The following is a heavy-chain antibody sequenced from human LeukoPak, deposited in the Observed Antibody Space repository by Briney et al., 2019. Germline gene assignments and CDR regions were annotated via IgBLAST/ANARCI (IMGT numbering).Heavy chain of an antibody. CDR3: ARAHSGTYGT. V-gene: IGHV4-34*01. Sequence: SETLSLTCAVYGGSFSGYYWSWIRQPPGKGLEWIGEINHSGSTNYNPSLKSRVTISVDTSKNQFSLQLNSVTPEDTAVYYCARAHSGTYGTWGQGTLVTVSS. J-gene: IGHJ5*02. CDR2: INHSGST. D-gene: IGHD1-26*01. CDR1: GGSFSGYY.